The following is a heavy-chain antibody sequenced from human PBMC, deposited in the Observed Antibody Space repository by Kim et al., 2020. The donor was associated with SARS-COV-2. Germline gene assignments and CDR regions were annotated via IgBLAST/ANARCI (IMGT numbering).Heavy chain of an antibody. CDR1: GFTFSSYA. V-gene: IGHV3-64D*06. CDR2: ISSNGGST. J-gene: IGHJ3*01. D-gene: IGHD3-22*01. Sequence: GGSLRLSCSASGFTFSSYAMHWVRQAPGKGLEYVSAISSNGGSTYYADSVKGRFTISRDNSKNTLCLQMSSLRAEDTAVYYCVKGVNYYDSSGLAFDFWGRGVMVTVSS. CDR3: VKGVNYYDSSGLAFDF.